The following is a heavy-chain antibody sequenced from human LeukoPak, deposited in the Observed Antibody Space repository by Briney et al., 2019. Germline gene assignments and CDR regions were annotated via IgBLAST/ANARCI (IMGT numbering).Heavy chain of an antibody. D-gene: IGHD3-10*01. CDR2: INPRGGST. Sequence: ASVKVSCKASGGTFSSYAISWVRQAPGQGPEWMGIINPRGGSTDYAQKLQGRVTMTTDTSTSTAYMELRSLRSDDTAVYYCARDLYSRRMDYYGSGSYFAYWGQGTLVTVSS. CDR1: GGTFSSYA. V-gene: IGHV1-18*01. CDR3: ARDLYSRRMDYYGSGSYFAY. J-gene: IGHJ4*02.